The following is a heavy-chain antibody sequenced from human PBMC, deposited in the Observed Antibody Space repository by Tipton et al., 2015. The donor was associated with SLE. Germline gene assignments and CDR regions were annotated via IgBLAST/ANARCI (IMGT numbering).Heavy chain of an antibody. Sequence: TLSLTCTVSGGSISGTYYWNWIRQPAGKGLEWIGRISSTGFTAYNPSLKSRVTISVDTSKNQLSLRLSSVAAAETAVYYCARRTTRSSGYFGAFDIWGQGTMVTVSS. CDR3: ARRTTRSSGYFGAFDI. J-gene: IGHJ3*02. CDR2: ISSTGFT. D-gene: IGHD3-22*01. CDR1: GGSISGTYY. V-gene: IGHV4-61*02.